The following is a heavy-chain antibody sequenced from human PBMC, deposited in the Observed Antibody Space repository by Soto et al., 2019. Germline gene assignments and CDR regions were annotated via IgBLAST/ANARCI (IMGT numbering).Heavy chain of an antibody. J-gene: IGHJ6*03. CDR2: ISSSSSTI. D-gene: IGHD2-2*01. Sequence: EVQLVESGGGLVQPGGSLRLSCAASGFTFSSYSMNWVRQAPGKGLEWVSYISSSSSTIYYADSVKGRFTISRDNAKNSLYLQMNSLRAEDTAVYYCARLQADIVVVPAAMSSYYYYYYMDVWGKGTTVTVSS. CDR1: GFTFSSYS. CDR3: ARLQADIVVVPAAMSSYYYYYYMDV. V-gene: IGHV3-48*01.